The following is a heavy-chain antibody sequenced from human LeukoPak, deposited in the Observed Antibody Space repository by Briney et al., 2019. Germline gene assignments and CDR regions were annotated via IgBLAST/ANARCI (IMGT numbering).Heavy chain of an antibody. CDR2: ISSSSSTI. CDR1: GLTVSSYS. V-gene: IGHV3-48*02. D-gene: IGHD3-3*01. J-gene: IGHJ6*02. CDR3: ARDVRITIFGVVLLRYYYYGMDV. Sequence: GGSLRLSCVASGLTVSSYSMNWVRQAPGKGLEWDSYISSSSSTIYYADSVKGRFTISRDNAKNSLDLQMNSLRDEDTAVYYCARDVRITIFGVVLLRYYYYGMDVWGQGTTVTVSS.